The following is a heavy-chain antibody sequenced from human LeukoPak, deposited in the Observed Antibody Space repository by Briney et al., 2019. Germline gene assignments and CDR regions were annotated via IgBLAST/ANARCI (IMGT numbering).Heavy chain of an antibody. D-gene: IGHD6-6*01. V-gene: IGHV4-34*01. J-gene: IGHJ4*02. CDR2: INHSGST. CDR3: AGSSSSNGLIDY. CDR1: GGSFSGYY. Sequence: PSETLSLTCAVYGGSFSGYYWSWIRQPPGKGLEWIGEINHSGSTNYNPSLKSRVTISVDTSKNQFSLKLSSVTAADTAVYYCAGSSSSNGLIDYWGQGTLVTVSS.